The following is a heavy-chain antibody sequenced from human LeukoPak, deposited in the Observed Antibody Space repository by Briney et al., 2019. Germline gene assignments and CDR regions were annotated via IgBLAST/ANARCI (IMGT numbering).Heavy chain of an antibody. CDR2: ISYDGSNK. CDR1: GFTFSSYG. J-gene: IGHJ4*02. V-gene: IGHV3-30*03. D-gene: IGHD3-22*01. CDR3: AREGGYYYDHLPPPLFFY. Sequence: PGRSLRLSCAASGFTFSSYGMHWVRQAPGKGLEWVAVISYDGSNKYYADSVKGRFTISRDNSKNTLYLQMNSLRAEDTAVYYCAREGGYYYDHLPPPLFFYWGQGTLVTVSS.